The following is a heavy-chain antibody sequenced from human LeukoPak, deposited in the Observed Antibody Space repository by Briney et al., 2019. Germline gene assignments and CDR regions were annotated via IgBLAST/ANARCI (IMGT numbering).Heavy chain of an antibody. V-gene: IGHV3-7*01. CDR2: IKQDGSHK. J-gene: IGHJ4*02. CDR1: GASISSSNYY. D-gene: IGHD6-19*01. CDR3: ARETPDSSGWD. Sequence: ETLSLTCAVSGASISSSNYYWGWVRQSPGKGLEWVANIKQDGSHKNYVDSVKGRFTISRDNAKNSLYLQMNSLRAEDTAVYYCARETPDSSGWDWGQGTLVTVSS.